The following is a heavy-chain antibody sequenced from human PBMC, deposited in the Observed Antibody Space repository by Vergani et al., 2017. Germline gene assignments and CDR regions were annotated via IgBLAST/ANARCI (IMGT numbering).Heavy chain of an antibody. V-gene: IGHV3-66*01. J-gene: IGHJ5*02. CDR1: GFTVSSNY. CDR3: ARDDYGGSGWFDP. CDR2: IYSGGST. D-gene: IGHD4-23*01. Sequence: VQLVESGGGVVQPGTSLRLSCAASGFTVSSNYMSWVRQAPGKGLEWVSVIYSGGSTYYADSVKGRFTISRDNSKNTLYLQMNSLRAEDTAVYYCARDDYGGSGWFDPWGQGTLVTVSS.